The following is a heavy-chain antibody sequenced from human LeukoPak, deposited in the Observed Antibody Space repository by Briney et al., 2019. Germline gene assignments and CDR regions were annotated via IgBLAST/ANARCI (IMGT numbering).Heavy chain of an antibody. Sequence: PGGSLRLSCAASGFTFSGSAMHWVRQAPGKGLEWVSSISSSSSYIYYADSVKGRSTISGDNAKNSLYLQMSSLRAEDTAMYYCARGSSGYSYILSYWGQGALVTVSS. CDR3: ARGSSGYSYILSY. J-gene: IGHJ4*02. CDR1: GFTFSGSA. V-gene: IGHV3-21*01. D-gene: IGHD5-18*01. CDR2: ISSSSSYI.